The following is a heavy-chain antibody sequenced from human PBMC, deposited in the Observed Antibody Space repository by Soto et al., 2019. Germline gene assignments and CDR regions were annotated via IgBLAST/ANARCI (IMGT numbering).Heavy chain of an antibody. D-gene: IGHD3-9*01. V-gene: IGHV4-34*01. J-gene: IGHJ3*02. Sequence: PSETLSLTCVVSGGSFSTYYYNWIRQFPGKGLEWIGEINHSGSNNYSPSLKSRVTMSLDTSKNQFSLKLTSVTAADTAVYYCARGGSNDWQVAFDIWGQGTMVTVSS. CDR3: ARGGSNDWQVAFDI. CDR1: GGSFSTYY. CDR2: INHSGSN.